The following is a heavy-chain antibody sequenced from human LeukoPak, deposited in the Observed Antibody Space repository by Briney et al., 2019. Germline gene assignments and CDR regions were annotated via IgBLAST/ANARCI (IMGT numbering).Heavy chain of an antibody. D-gene: IGHD3/OR15-3a*01. CDR3: ARDPSRGLYYFDH. CDR1: GFTFSGYE. Sequence: PGGSLRLSCAASGFTFSGYEMNWVRQAPGKGLEWVSYISSSGYGIYYADSVKGRFTISRDNSKNTLYLQMNSLRAEDTAVYYCARDPSRGLYYFDHWGQGTLVTVSS. J-gene: IGHJ4*02. V-gene: IGHV3-48*03. CDR2: ISSSGYGI.